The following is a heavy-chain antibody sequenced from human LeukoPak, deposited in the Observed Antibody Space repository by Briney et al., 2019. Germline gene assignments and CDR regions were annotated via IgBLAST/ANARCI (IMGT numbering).Heavy chain of an antibody. D-gene: IGHD6-19*01. V-gene: IGHV3-30*02. CDR3: ASEPPSGWYNANWFDP. CDR2: IRYDGSNE. J-gene: IGHJ5*02. CDR1: GFIFSSNG. Sequence: GGSLRLSCAASGFIFSSNGMHWVRQAPGKGLEWVAFIRYDGSNEYYADSVKGRFTISRDNAKNSLYLQMNSLRAEDTAVYYCASEPPSGWYNANWFDPWGQGTLVTVSS.